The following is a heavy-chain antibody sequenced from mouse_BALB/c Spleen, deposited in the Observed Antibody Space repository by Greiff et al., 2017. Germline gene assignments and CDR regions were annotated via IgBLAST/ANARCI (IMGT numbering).Heavy chain of an antibody. CDR2: IDPANGNT. J-gene: IGHJ4*01. CDR1: GFNIKDTY. D-gene: IGHD2-2*01. CDR3: AHGYDEDYYAMDY. Sequence: EVQLQQSGAELVKPGASVKLSCTASGFNIKDTYMHWVKQRPEQGLEWIGRIDPANGNTKYDPKFQGKATITADTSSNTAYLQLSSLTSEDTAVYYCAHGYDEDYYAMDYWGQGTSVTVSS. V-gene: IGHV14-3*02.